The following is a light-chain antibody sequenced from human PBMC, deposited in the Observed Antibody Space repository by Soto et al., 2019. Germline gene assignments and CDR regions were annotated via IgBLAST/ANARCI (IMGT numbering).Light chain of an antibody. CDR2: DAS. Sequence: EIVLTQSPATLSLSPGDRVTLSCRASQSVGSYLGWYQQRPGQAPRLLIYDASNRATGIPARFSGSGSGTDFTLTISSLEPEDFAVYYCQQRSDWPSTFAGGTKVEIK. CDR3: QQRSDWPST. J-gene: IGKJ4*01. CDR1: QSVGSY. V-gene: IGKV3-11*01.